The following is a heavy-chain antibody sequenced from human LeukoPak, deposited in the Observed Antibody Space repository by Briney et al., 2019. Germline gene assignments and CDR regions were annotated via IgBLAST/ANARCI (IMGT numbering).Heavy chain of an antibody. V-gene: IGHV3-23*01. Sequence: GGSLRLSCAASGFTFSSYAMSWVRQAPGKGLEWVSAISGSGGSTYYADSVKGRFTISRDNSKNTLYLQMNSLRAEDTALYYCAKGGAIILVPAAIHWGQGTLVTVSS. CDR3: AKGGAIILVPAAIH. D-gene: IGHD2-2*01. CDR1: GFTFSSYA. J-gene: IGHJ4*02. CDR2: ISGSGGST.